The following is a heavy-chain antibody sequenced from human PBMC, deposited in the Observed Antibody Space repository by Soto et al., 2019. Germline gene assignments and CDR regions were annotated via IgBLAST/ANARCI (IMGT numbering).Heavy chain of an antibody. J-gene: IGHJ6*03. Sequence: GASVKVSCKASGYTFTSYAMHWVRQAPGQRLEWMGWINAGNGNTKYSQKFQGRVTITRDTSASTAYMELSSLRSEDTAVYYCASAVNIAARPERDYYYYYMDVWGKGTTVTVSS. CDR1: GYTFTSYA. CDR3: ASAVNIAARPERDYYYYYMDV. V-gene: IGHV1-3*01. CDR2: INAGNGNT. D-gene: IGHD6-6*01.